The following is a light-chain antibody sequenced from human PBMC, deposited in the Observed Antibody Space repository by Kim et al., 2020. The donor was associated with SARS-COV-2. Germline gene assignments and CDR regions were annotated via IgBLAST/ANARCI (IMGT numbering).Light chain of an antibody. V-gene: IGLV1-47*02. Sequence: QSVLTQPPSASGTPGQRVTISCSGSSSNTGSNFVYWYQQIPGSAPRLLIYSNNQRPSGVPDRFSGSKSGASASLAISGLRSEDEADYHCAAWDDSLSGVVFGGGTQLTVL. CDR2: SNN. J-gene: IGLJ2*01. CDR3: AAWDDSLSGVV. CDR1: SSNTGSNF.